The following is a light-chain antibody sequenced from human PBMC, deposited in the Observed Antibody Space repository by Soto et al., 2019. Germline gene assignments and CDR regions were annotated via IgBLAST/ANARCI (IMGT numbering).Light chain of an antibody. J-gene: IGKJ5*01. CDR2: GAS. V-gene: IGKV3-15*01. CDR3: QQYYDLTIT. Sequence: EIVPTQSPATLSVSPGERAILSCRASQSVSSNLAWYQQKPGQAPRFLIYGASTRETGIPARFSGSGSGTEFTLTISSLQSEDFAVYYCQQYYDLTITFGQGTRLEIK. CDR1: QSVSSN.